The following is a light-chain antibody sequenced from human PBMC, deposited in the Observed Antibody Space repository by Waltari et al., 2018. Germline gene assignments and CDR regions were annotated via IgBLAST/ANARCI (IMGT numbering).Light chain of an antibody. J-gene: IGKJ5*01. Sequence: EVAMTQSPATLSESPGERATLSCRASGSIYDNLAWYQHKPGQAPRLLMYRASTRATGIPASFSGRGSGTEFSLTISSLQSEDSAVYYCQQYKRWPPITFGQGTRREIK. CDR2: RAS. CDR1: GSIYDN. CDR3: QQYKRWPPIT. V-gene: IGKV3-15*01.